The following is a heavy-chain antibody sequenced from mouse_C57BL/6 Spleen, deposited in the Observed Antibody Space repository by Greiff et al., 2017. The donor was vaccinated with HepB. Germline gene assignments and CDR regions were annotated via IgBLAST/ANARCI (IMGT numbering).Heavy chain of an antibody. Sequence: VQLQQPGAELVKPGASVKLSCKASGYTFTSYWMHWVKQRPGRGLEWIGRIDPNSGGTKYNEKFKSKATLTVDKPSSTAYMQLSSLTSEDSAVYDCARSGQLRGYYAMDYWGQGTSVTVSS. CDR3: ARSGQLRGYYAMDY. CDR1: GYTFTSYW. V-gene: IGHV1-72*01. J-gene: IGHJ4*01. D-gene: IGHD3-2*02. CDR2: IDPNSGGT.